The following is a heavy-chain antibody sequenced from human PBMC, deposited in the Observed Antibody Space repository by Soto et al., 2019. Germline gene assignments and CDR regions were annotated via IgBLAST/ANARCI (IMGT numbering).Heavy chain of an antibody. V-gene: IGHV3-33*03. Sequence: QVQLVESGGGVVQPGTSLRLSCAASGFTFSRYGMHWVRQAPGKGLEWVASIWYDGSNENYADSVKGRFTISRDQSKNTIYLQMNSVRAEDRATYCCVNDRAYGRDSNPPGGYWGQGTLLTVSS. CDR2: IWYDGSNE. CDR1: GFTFSRYG. J-gene: IGHJ4*02. CDR3: VNDRAYGRDSNPPGGY. D-gene: IGHD2-21*02.